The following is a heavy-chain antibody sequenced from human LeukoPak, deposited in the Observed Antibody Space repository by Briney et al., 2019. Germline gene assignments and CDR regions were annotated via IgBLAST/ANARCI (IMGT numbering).Heavy chain of an antibody. CDR2: INAGNGNT. CDR1: GYTFTSYA. D-gene: IGHD6-13*01. V-gene: IGHV1-3*01. Sequence: ASVKVSCKASGYTFTSYAMHWVRQAPGQRLEWMGWINAGNGNTKYSQKFQGRVTITRDTSASTAYMELSSLRSEDTAVYYCAKEGIAAAGPHFDYWGQGTLVTVSS. CDR3: AKEGIAAAGPHFDY. J-gene: IGHJ4*02.